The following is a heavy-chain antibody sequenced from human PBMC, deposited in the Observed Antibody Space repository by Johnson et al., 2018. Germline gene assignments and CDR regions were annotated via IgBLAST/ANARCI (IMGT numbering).Heavy chain of an antibody. CDR3: AGRGRYSQFEY. CDR2: IRYTGSDQ. CDR1: GFSFSTYG. D-gene: IGHD1-26*01. V-gene: IGHV3-33*01. J-gene: IGHJ4*02. Sequence: QVQLVQSGGGVVQPGRSLRLSCAASGFSFSTYGMHWVRQAPGKGLEWVALIRYTGSDQYYADSVKGRFTVSRDNSKNTLYLQMNSLRVEDTAVYYCAGRGRYSQFEYWGQGTLVTVSS.